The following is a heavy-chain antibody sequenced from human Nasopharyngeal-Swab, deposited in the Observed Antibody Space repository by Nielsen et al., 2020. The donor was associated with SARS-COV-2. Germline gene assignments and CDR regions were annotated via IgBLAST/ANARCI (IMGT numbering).Heavy chain of an antibody. Sequence: ASVKVSCKACGYTFISYGISWVRQAPGQGREWMGWISAYNGNTNYAQKLQGRVTMTTDTSTSTAYMELRSLRSDDTAVYYCARVGIAVAGHGGLYYYYGMDVWGQGTTVTVSS. D-gene: IGHD6-19*01. CDR1: GYTFISYG. J-gene: IGHJ6*02. V-gene: IGHV1-18*04. CDR2: ISAYNGNT. CDR3: ARVGIAVAGHGGLYYYYGMDV.